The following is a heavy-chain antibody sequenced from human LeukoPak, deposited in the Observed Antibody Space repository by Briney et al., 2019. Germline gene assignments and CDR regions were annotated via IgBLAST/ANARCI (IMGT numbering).Heavy chain of an antibody. Sequence: GGSLRLSCAASGFTFSSYGMHWVRQAPGKGLEWVAFIRYDGSNKYYADSVKGRFTISRDNSKNTLYLQMNSLRAEDTAVYYCAKDPIYYYDSSGYYYESFYFDYWGQGTLVTVSS. CDR3: AKDPIYYYDSSGYYYESFYFDY. CDR1: GFTFSSYG. D-gene: IGHD3-22*01. V-gene: IGHV3-30*02. J-gene: IGHJ4*02. CDR2: IRYDGSNK.